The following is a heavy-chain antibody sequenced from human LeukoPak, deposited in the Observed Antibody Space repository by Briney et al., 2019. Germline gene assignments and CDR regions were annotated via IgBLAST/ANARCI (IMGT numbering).Heavy chain of an antibody. D-gene: IGHD3-10*01. V-gene: IGHV4-61*02. J-gene: IGHJ4*02. CDR2: IYTSGST. Sequence: SETLSLTCTVSGGSLSSGSDHWSWIRQPAGKGLEWIGLIYTSGSTHYNPSLKSRITISADTSKKQFSLKLSSVTAADTAVYYCAGYTSGKVYWGQGTLVTVSS. CDR1: GGSLSSGSDH. CDR3: AGYTSGKVY.